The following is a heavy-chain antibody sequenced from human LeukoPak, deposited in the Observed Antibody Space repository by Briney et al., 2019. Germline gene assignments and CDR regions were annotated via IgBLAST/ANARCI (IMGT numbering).Heavy chain of an antibody. CDR1: GHTFTSYW. Sequence: GESLKISCKGSGHTFTSYWIGWVRQMPGKGLEWMGIIFPSDSDTRYSPSFQGQVTISADKSITTAYLQWSSLKASDTAMYYCARGSRVFVHYDSSAYYSAFDIWGQGTMVTVSS. CDR3: ARGSRVFVHYDSSAYYSAFDI. D-gene: IGHD3-22*01. CDR2: IFPSDSDT. V-gene: IGHV5-51*01. J-gene: IGHJ3*02.